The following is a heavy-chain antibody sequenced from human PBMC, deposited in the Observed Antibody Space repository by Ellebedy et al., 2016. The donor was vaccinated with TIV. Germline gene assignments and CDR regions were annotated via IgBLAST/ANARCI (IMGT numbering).Heavy chain of an antibody. V-gene: IGHV3-30*04. Sequence: GGSLRLXXAASGFIFSRYTMHWVRQAPGKGLEWVALISYDGRNTYYAASVKGRFTISRDDFKNTLYLQMNTLSPEDTAVYYCVREGDYYGSGSSPAWFDPWGQGTLVTVSS. CDR1: GFIFSRYT. CDR3: VREGDYYGSGSSPAWFDP. CDR2: ISYDGRNT. D-gene: IGHD3-10*01. J-gene: IGHJ5*02.